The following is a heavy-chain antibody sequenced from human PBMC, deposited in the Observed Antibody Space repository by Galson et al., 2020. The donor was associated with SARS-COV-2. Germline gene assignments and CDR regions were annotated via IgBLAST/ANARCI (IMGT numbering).Heavy chain of an antibody. CDR1: GGSISSSSYY. Sequence: SETLFLTCTVSGGSISSSSYYWGWIRQPPGKGLEWIGSIYYSGSTYYNPSLKSRVTISVDTSKNQFSLKLSSVTAADTAVYYCARRRFGYCSGGSCYGFDYWGQGTLVTVSS. V-gene: IGHV4-39*01. J-gene: IGHJ4*02. CDR2: IYYSGST. D-gene: IGHD2-15*01. CDR3: ARRRFGYCSGGSCYGFDY.